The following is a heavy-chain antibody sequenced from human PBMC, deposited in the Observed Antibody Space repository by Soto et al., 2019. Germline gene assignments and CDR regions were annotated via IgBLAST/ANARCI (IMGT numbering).Heavy chain of an antibody. CDR1: GGSISSYY. CDR2: IYYSGST. V-gene: IGHV4-59*08. D-gene: IGHD5-12*01. Sequence: SETLSLTCTVSGGSISSYYWSWIRQPPGKGLEWIGYIYYSGSTNYNPSLKSRVTISVDTSKNQFSLKLSSVTAADTAVYYCATFMSTDSKSGYDYHDAFDIWGQGTMVTVSS. CDR3: ATFMSTDSKSGYDYHDAFDI. J-gene: IGHJ3*02.